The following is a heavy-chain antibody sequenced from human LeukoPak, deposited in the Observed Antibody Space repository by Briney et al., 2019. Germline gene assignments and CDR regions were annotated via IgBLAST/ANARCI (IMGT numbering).Heavy chain of an antibody. D-gene: IGHD3-22*01. CDR2: LDPEDGET. J-gene: IGHJ4*02. V-gene: IGHV1-24*01. Sequence: ASVKVSCKVSGYTLTELSMHWVRQAPGKGLEWMGGLDPEDGETIYAQKFQGRVTMTEDTSTDTAYMELSSLRSEDTAVYYCATPYYYDSSGYYSLGYWGQGTLVTVSS. CDR3: ATPYYYDSSGYYSLGY. CDR1: GYTLTELS.